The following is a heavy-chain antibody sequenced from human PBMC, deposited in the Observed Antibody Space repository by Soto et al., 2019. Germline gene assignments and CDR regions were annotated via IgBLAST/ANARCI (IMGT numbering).Heavy chain of an antibody. CDR2: INPSGGST. J-gene: IGHJ4*02. V-gene: IGHV1-46*01. CDR1: GYTFTSYY. D-gene: IGHD3-22*01. CDR3: ARGYYYYDSSGYYYFDY. Sequence: ASVKVSCKASGYTFTSYYMHWVRQAPGQGLEWMGIINPSGGSTSYAQKFQGRVTMTRDTSTSTVYMELSSLRSEDTAVYYCARGYYYYDSSGYYYFDYWGQGTLVTVSS.